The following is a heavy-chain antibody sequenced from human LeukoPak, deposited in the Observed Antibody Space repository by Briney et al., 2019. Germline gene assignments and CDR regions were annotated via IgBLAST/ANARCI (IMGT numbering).Heavy chain of an antibody. CDR2: IYYSGST. D-gene: IGHD3-10*01. J-gene: IGHJ4*02. CDR3: ARVLWFGELPGRYFDY. Sequence: SPSQTLSLTCTVSGGSISSGDYYWSWIRQPPGKGLEWIGYIYYSGSTYYNPSLKSRVTISVDTSKNQFSLKLSSVTAADTAVYYCARVLWFGELPGRYFDYWGQGTLVTVSS. CDR1: GGSISSGDYY. V-gene: IGHV4-30-4*01.